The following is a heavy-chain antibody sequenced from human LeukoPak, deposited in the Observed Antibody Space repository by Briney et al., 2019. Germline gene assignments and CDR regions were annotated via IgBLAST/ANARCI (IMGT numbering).Heavy chain of an antibody. CDR1: GYTFTSYY. D-gene: IGHD1-26*01. CDR3: ARDNSVGDNAWWFDP. Sequence: ASVKVSCKASGYTFTSYYMHWVRQAPGQGLEWMGLINPTGGSTGYAQKFQGRVTMTSDMSTSTDYMELSSLRSEDTAIYSCARDNSVGDNAWWFDPWGQGTLVTVSS. J-gene: IGHJ5*02. V-gene: IGHV1-46*01. CDR2: INPTGGST.